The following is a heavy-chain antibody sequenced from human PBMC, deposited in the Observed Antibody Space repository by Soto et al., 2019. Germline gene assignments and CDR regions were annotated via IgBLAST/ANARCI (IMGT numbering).Heavy chain of an antibody. V-gene: IGHV4-34*01. CDR1: GGSFSGYY. CDR2: INHSGST. CDR3: ARERITMIVVVKYYGMDV. Sequence: SETLSLTCAVYGGSFSGYYWSWIRQPPGKGLEWIGEINHSGSTNYNPSLKSRVTISVDTSKNQFSLKLSSVTAADTAVYYCARERITMIVVVKYYGMDVWGQGTTVTVSS. D-gene: IGHD3-22*01. J-gene: IGHJ6*02.